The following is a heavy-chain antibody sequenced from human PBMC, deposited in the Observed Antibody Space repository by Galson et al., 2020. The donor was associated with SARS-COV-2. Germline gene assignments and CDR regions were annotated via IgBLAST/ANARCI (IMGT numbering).Heavy chain of an antibody. CDR2: IYYSGST. V-gene: IGHV4-59*01. D-gene: IGHD3-3*01. J-gene: IGHJ5*01. CDR3: AREAPYYDFWSGYYFGQASLGRQYNWFDS. CDR1: GGSISSYY. Sequence: LETLSLTCTVSGGSISSYYWSWIRQPPGKGLEWIGYIYYSGSTNYKPSLKSRVTISVDTSKNQFSLKLSSVTAADTAVYYCAREAPYYDFWSGYYFGQASLGRQYNWFDSWGQGTLVTVSS.